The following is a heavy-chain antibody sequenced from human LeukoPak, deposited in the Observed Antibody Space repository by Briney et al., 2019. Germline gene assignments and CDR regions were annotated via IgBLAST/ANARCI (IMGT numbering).Heavy chain of an antibody. D-gene: IGHD3-16*02. CDR2: ISGSGGST. CDR1: GFTFSSYA. J-gene: IGHJ4*02. CDR3: ATSLQSSSGY. V-gene: IGHV3-23*01. Sequence: GGSLRLSCAASGFTFSSYAMSWVRQAPGKELEWVSAISGSGGSTYYADSVKGRFTISRDNSKNTLYLQMNSLRAEDTAVYYCATSLQSSSGYWGQGTLVTVSS.